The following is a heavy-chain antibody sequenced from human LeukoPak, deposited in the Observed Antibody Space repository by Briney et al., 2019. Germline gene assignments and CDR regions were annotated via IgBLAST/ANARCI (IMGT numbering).Heavy chain of an antibody. D-gene: IGHD3-10*01. CDR1: GGSFSGYY. V-gene: IGHV4-34*01. CDR2: INHSGST. Sequence: PSETPSLTCAVYGGSFSGYYWSWIRQPPGKGLEWIGEINHSGSTNYNPSLKSRVTISVDTSKNQFSLKLSSVTAADTAAYYCARVRDYYGSGSGWFDPWGQGTLVTVSS. CDR3: ARVRDYYGSGSGWFDP. J-gene: IGHJ5*02.